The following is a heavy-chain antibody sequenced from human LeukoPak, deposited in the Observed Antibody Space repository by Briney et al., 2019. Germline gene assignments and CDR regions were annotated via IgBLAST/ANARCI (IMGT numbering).Heavy chain of an antibody. CDR2: INGSET. J-gene: IGHJ4*02. D-gene: IGHD1-26*01. CDR1: GFTFSYYW. Sequence: GGSLRLSCAASGFTFSYYWMSWVRQAPGKGLEWVANINGSETYYVYSVKGRFTISRDNAKNSLYLQMNTLRAEDTAVYYCARDCVIVGAPCYDYWGQGTLVTVSS. CDR3: ARDCVIVGAPCYDY. V-gene: IGHV3-7*04.